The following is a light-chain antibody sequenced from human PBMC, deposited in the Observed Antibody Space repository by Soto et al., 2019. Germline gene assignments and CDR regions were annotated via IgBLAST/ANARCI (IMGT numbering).Light chain of an antibody. CDR2: GAS. CDR3: QLSGGSPLFT. Sequence: IVLTQSPGTLSLSPGERATLSCRASESVSSSYLAWYQQKPGQAPRLVIYGASSRATGIPDRFSGSGSGKDFPLTISRLEPEDFPVYYCQLSGGSPLFTFGPGTKVDIK. CDR1: ESVSSSY. V-gene: IGKV3-20*01. J-gene: IGKJ3*01.